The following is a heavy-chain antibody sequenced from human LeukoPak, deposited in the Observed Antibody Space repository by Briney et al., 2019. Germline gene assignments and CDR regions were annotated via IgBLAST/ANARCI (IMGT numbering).Heavy chain of an antibody. CDR3: AKDPYASGSYYRGYFDY. J-gene: IGHJ4*02. CDR2: ISSSGGST. CDR1: GFTFTIFG. V-gene: IGHV3-23*01. Sequence: PGGSLRLSCAASGFTFTIFGLNWVRQAPGKGLQWVSTISSSGGSTYYADSVKGRFTISRDSSRNTLYLQMNSLRAEDTAVYYCAKDPYASGSYYRGYFDYWGQGALVTVSS. D-gene: IGHD3-10*01.